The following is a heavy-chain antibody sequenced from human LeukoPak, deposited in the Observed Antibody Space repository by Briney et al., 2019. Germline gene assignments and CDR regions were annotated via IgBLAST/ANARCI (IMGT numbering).Heavy chain of an antibody. V-gene: IGHV4-59*08. CDR1: GGSISSYY. D-gene: IGHD6-19*01. CDR3: ARLGSSGWTDY. Sequence: PSETLSLTCTVSGGSISSYYWSWIRQPPGKGLEWIGYIYYSGSTNYNPSLKSRVTISVDTSKNQFSLKLSSVTAADTAVYNCARLGSSGWTDYWGQGTLVTVSS. CDR2: IYYSGST. J-gene: IGHJ4*02.